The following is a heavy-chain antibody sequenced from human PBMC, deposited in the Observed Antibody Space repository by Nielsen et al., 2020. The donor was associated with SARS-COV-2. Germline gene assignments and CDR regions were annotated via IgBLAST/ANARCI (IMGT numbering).Heavy chain of an antibody. CDR3: IWVGATLDI. J-gene: IGHJ3*02. D-gene: IGHD1-26*01. V-gene: IGHV3-7*03. CDR1: GFTFSSYW. CDR2: IKQDGSEK. Sequence: GESLKISCAASGFTFSSYWMSWVRQAPGKGLEWVANIKQDGSEKYYVDSVKGRFTISRDNAKNSLYLQMNSLRAEDTAVYYCIWVGATLDIWGQGTMVTVSS.